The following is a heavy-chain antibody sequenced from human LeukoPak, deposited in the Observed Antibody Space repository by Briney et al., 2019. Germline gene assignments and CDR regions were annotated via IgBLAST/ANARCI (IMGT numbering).Heavy chain of an antibody. CDR2: IFYSGST. Sequence: SETLSLTCTVSGGSISSGADYWSWIRQHSGKGLEWIGYIFYSGSTYYNPSLKSRVTMSVDTSKNQFSLKLNSVTAADTAVYYCARGYRYYDYWGQGTLVTVSS. CDR3: ARGYRYYDY. J-gene: IGHJ4*02. D-gene: IGHD5-18*01. V-gene: IGHV4-31*03. CDR1: GGSISSGADY.